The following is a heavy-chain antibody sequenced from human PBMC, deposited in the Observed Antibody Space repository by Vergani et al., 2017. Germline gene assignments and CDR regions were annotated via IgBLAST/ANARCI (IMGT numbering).Heavy chain of an antibody. V-gene: IGHV3-66*02. CDR1: SFSVSSHY. CDR2: INIGGRT. D-gene: IGHD2-15*01. J-gene: IGHJ4*01. CDR3: TRSECSGTTCYGHYFDL. Sequence: LVESGGGLVQPGGSLRLSCAASSFSVSSHYMTWVRQAPGKGLEWVSTINIGGRTSYADSVKGRLTLTRDDSKNTLHLQMNILRVEDTGVYYCTRSECSGTTCYGHYFDLWGHGILVTVSS.